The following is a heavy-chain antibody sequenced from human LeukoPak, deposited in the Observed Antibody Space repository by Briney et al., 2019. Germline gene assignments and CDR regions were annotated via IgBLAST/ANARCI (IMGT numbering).Heavy chain of an antibody. CDR3: ARLWSSGYYFDY. CDR2: IYHSGTI. CDR1: GYSISSGYY. J-gene: IGHJ4*02. Sequence: SETLSLTCTVSGYSISSGYYWGWIRQPPGKGLEWLASIYHSGTIYYNPSLKSRVTISVDTSKNQFSLKLSSVTAADTAVYYCARLWSSGYYFDYWGQGTLVTVSS. V-gene: IGHV4-38-2*02. D-gene: IGHD3-22*01.